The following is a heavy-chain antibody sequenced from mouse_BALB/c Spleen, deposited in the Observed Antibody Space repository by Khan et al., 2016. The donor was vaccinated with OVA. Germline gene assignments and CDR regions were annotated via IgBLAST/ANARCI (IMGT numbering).Heavy chain of an antibody. Sequence: EVELVGSGPELMKPGASVKISCKASGYSFTSYYIHWIMQSHGKSLEWIGYIDPFSGGITYNQKFKGKATLTVDKSSSTAYIYFSNLTSEDSAVYYCTRHGYVAWFTYWGQGTLVTVSA. CDR2: IDPFSGGI. D-gene: IGHD2-2*01. J-gene: IGHJ3*01. V-gene: IGHV1S135*01. CDR3: TRHGYVAWFTY. CDR1: GYSFTSYY.